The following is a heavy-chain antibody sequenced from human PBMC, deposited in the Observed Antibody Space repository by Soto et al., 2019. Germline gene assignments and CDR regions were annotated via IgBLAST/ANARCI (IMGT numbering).Heavy chain of an antibody. Sequence: QVQLVQSGAEVKKPGASVKVSCKASGYTFTSYDINWVRQATGQGLEWMGWMNPNSGNTGNAQKLQGRVTIARNTSTSTAYMEMSSPRSEDTAVYYCARSRFSSGRAWFAPWGQGTLVTVPS. CDR3: ARSRFSSGRAWFAP. J-gene: IGHJ5*02. V-gene: IGHV1-8*01. CDR2: MNPNSGNT. CDR1: GYTFTSYD. D-gene: IGHD6-25*01.